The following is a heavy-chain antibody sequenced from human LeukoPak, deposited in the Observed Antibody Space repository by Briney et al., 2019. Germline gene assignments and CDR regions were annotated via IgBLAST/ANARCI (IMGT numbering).Heavy chain of an antibody. CDR1: GGTFSSYA. D-gene: IGHD3-16*01. CDR2: IIPIFGTA. V-gene: IGHV1-69*05. Sequence: ASVKVSCKASGGTFSSYAISWVRQAPGQGLEWMGGIIPIFGTANYAQKFQGRVTITTDESTSTAYMELSSLRSEDTAVYYCARTYYDYVWGSYEHYYFDYWGQGTLVTVSS. CDR3: ARTYYDYVWGSYEHYYFDY. J-gene: IGHJ4*02.